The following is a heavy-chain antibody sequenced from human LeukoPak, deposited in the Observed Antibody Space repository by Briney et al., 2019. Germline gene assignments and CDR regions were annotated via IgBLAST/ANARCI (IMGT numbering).Heavy chain of an antibody. J-gene: IGHJ4*02. V-gene: IGHV5-10-1*01. Sequence: GESLRISCKGSGYSFTSYWISWVRQMPGKGLEWMGLIDPSDSYTNYSPSFQGHVTISADKSITTAYLQWSSLKASDTAIYYRARHDSGSYSVFDSWGQGTLVTVSS. CDR3: ARHDSGSYSVFDS. CDR2: IDPSDSYT. CDR1: GYSFTSYW. D-gene: IGHD1-26*01.